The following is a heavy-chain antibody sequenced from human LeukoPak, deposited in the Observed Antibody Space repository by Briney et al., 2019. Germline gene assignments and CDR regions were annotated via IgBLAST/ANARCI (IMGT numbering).Heavy chain of an antibody. CDR1: GYTFTSYG. CDR2: ISAYNGNT. J-gene: IGHJ4*02. CDR3: ARDVISYGEPEDDY. D-gene: IGHD5-18*01. Sequence: ASVKVSCKASGYTFTSYGISWVRQAPGQGLEWMGWISAYNGNTNYAQKLQGSVTMTTDTSTSTAYMELRSLRSDDTAVYYCARDVISYGEPEDDYWGQGTLVTVPS. V-gene: IGHV1-18*01.